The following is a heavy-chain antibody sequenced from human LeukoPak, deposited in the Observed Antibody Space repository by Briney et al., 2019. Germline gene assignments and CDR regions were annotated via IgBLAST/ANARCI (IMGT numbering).Heavy chain of an antibody. Sequence: QSGGSPRLSCAASGFTFSSYSMNWVSQAPGKGLEWVSYISSSSSTIYYADSVKGRFTISRDNAKNSLYLQMNSLRAEDTAVYYCARDPGYSSSWYFDYWGQGTLVTVSS. CDR2: ISSSSSTI. J-gene: IGHJ4*02. CDR3: ARDPGYSSSWYFDY. V-gene: IGHV3-48*01. D-gene: IGHD6-13*01. CDR1: GFTFSSYS.